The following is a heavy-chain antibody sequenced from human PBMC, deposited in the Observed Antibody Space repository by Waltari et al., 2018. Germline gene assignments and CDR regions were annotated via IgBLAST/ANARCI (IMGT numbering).Heavy chain of an antibody. D-gene: IGHD3-9*01. J-gene: IGHJ4*02. CDR1: GFAFSWYW. CDR2: INQDGSRT. Sequence: EVQVVESGGNLVQPGGSLTLSCAASGFAFSWYWMSWVRQAPGKGLEWVANINQDGSRTLYVDSVRGRFTISRDNAKNSLYLLMSSLRVDDTAVYYCARGDNDWSLGGPGTLVTVSS. CDR3: ARGDNDWSL. V-gene: IGHV3-7*03.